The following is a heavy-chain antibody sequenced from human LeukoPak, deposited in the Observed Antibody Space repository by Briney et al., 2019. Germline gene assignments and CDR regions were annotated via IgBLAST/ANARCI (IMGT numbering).Heavy chain of an antibody. CDR2: FDPEDGET. V-gene: IGHV1-24*01. D-gene: IGHD2-15*01. CDR1: GYTLTELS. Sequence: ASVKVSCKVSGYTLTELSMHWVRQAPGKGLEWMGGFDPEDGETIYAQKFQGRVTMTEDTSTDTAYMELSSLRSEDTAVYYCATAPLLTKCYYYMDVWGKGTTVTVSS. J-gene: IGHJ6*03. CDR3: ATAPLLTKCYYYMDV.